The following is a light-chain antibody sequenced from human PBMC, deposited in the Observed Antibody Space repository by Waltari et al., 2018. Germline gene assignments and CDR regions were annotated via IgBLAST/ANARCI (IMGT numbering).Light chain of an antibody. CDR1: SSNIGIIN. CDR3: STWDDSLNAGV. J-gene: IGLJ3*02. V-gene: IGLV1-44*01. CDR2: TND. Sequence: QSVLPQQLPTSGTPGQSVTIPCSRSSSNIGIINVNWYRQLPGAAPTLLIHTNDQRPSGVPDRISGSKSGTSASLAISGLQSEDEADYYCSTWDDSLNAGVFGEGTKVTVL.